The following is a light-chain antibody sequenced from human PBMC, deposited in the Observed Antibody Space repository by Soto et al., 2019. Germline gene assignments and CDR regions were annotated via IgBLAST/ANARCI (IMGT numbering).Light chain of an antibody. Sequence: EIVLTQSPPTLSLSPGESATLSCRASQSVVSYLAWYQQKPGQAPRLLLYDASNRAAGIPARFSGSGSATHFTLTISSLEPEDFAVYYCQQRSNWLFTFGPGTRVDLK. CDR2: DAS. J-gene: IGKJ3*01. V-gene: IGKV3-11*01. CDR3: QQRSNWLFT. CDR1: QSVVSY.